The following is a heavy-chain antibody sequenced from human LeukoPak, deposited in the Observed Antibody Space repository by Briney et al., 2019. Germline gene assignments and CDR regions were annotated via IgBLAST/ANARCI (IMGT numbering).Heavy chain of an antibody. Sequence: ASVTVSCKASGYTFTSYYMHWVRQAPGQGLEWMGIINPSGGSTSYAQKFQGRVTMTRDTSTSTVYMELSSLRSEDTAVYYCARDGDNYYDSSGYYYDHDYWGQGTLVTVSS. CDR3: ARDGDNYYDSSGYYYDHDY. CDR2: INPSGGST. CDR1: GYTFTSYY. J-gene: IGHJ4*02. V-gene: IGHV1-46*01. D-gene: IGHD3-22*01.